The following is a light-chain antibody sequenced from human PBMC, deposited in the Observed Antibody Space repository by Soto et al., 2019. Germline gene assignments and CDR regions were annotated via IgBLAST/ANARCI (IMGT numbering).Light chain of an antibody. Sequence: QSVLTQPPSASGTPGQRVTMSCSGSSSNIGNNFVFWYQHLPGTAPKLLIYRSDQRPSGVPNRFSASKSVTSASLAISGRRSDDESDYYCSSWDDTLSGVVFGGGTKLTVL. CDR1: SSNIGNNF. V-gene: IGLV1-47*01. J-gene: IGLJ3*02. CDR3: SSWDDTLSGVV. CDR2: RSD.